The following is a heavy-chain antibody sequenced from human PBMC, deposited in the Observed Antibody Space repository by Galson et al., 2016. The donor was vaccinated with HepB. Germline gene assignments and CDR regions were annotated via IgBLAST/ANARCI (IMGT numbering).Heavy chain of an antibody. Sequence: SLRLSCAASGFTFNNYDMHWFRQAPGKGLEWVSYITRSGGTTLYADSVKGRFTISRDNAKNSLYLQMNSRRDEDTAVYYCARDVRGSEYYWGQGTLVTVSS. V-gene: IGHV3-48*02. CDR1: GFTFNNYD. CDR2: ITRSGGTT. D-gene: IGHD1-26*01. CDR3: ARDVRGSEYY. J-gene: IGHJ4*02.